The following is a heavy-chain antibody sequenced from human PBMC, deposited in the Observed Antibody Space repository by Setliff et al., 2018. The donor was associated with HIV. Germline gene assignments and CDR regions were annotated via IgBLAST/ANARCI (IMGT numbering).Heavy chain of an antibody. CDR3: AREREPRGAFDV. CDR1: GGSFSRNA. D-gene: IGHD1-26*01. Sequence: GASVKVSCKASGGSFSRNAISWVRQAPGHGLEWMGGIIPDGGTTTYAQKFRGRVRTTRDTSTNTVYMEVSSLRSEDTAVYYCAREREPRGAFDVWGQGTMVTVSS. J-gene: IGHJ3*01. V-gene: IGHV1-69*05. CDR2: IIPDGGTT.